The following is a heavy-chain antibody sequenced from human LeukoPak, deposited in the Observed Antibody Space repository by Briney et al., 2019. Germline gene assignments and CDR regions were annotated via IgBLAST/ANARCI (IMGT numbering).Heavy chain of an antibody. CDR3: ARERGYCSSTSCPFDY. V-gene: IGHV4-59*01. Sequence: ASETLSLTCTVSGGSISSYYWSWIRQPPGKGLEWIGYIYYSGSTNYNPSLKSRVTISVDTSKNQFSLKLSSVTAADTAVYYCARERGYCSSTSCPFDYWGQGTLVTVSS. CDR2: IYYSGST. J-gene: IGHJ4*02. CDR1: GGSISSYY. D-gene: IGHD2-2*01.